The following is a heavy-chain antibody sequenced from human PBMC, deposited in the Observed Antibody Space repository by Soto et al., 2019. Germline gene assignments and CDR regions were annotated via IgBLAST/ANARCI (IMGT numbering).Heavy chain of an antibody. Sequence: EVQLVESGGGLVQPGGSLRLSCAASGFTFSSYSMNWVRQAPGKGLEWVSYISSSSTTIYYADSVKGRFTISRDNAKNSLYLQMNSLRDEDTAVYYCARDHCSGGGCYPVPMYYFDYWGQGTLVTVSS. CDR2: ISSSSTTI. CDR1: GFTFSSYS. J-gene: IGHJ4*02. V-gene: IGHV3-48*02. D-gene: IGHD2-15*01. CDR3: ARDHCSGGGCYPVPMYYFDY.